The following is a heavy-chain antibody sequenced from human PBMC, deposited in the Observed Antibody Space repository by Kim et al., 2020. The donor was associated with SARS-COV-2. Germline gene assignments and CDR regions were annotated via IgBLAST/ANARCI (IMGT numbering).Heavy chain of an antibody. V-gene: IGHV3-33*01. CDR1: GFTFSTYG. CDR3: ARASGSFDF. CDR2: IWYDGGIK. Sequence: GGSLRLSCAASGFTFSTYGMHWVRQAPGKGLEWVAVIWYDGGIKYYASSVKGRFTISRDNSKNTLYLQMNGLRVDDTAVYYCARASGSFDFWGQGTVVTVSS. J-gene: IGHJ3*01.